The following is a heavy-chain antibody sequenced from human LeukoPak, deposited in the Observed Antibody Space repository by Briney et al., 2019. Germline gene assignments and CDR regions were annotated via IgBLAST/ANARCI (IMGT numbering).Heavy chain of an antibody. CDR3: ARERGAYGSGSGHFDY. CDR2: IYYSGST. CDR1: GGSISSYY. Sequence: SETLSLTCTVSGGSISSYYWSWIRQPPGKGLEWIGYIYYSGSTNYNPSLKSRVTISVDTSKNQFSLKLSSVTAADTAVYYCARERGAYGSGSGHFDYWGQGTLVTVSS. J-gene: IGHJ4*02. D-gene: IGHD3-10*01. V-gene: IGHV4-59*01.